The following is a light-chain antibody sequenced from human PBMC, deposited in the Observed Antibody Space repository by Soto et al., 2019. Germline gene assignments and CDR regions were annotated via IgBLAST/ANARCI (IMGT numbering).Light chain of an antibody. J-gene: IGLJ1*01. Sequence: QSVLTQPPSVSGAPGQRVTISCTGSSSNIGAGYDVHWYQQLPGTAPKLLIYGXXXRPSGVXXXXXXXXXXXXXXXXXXXXQXEDEADYYCQSYDSSLSGSYVFGTGTKLTVL. CDR1: SSNIGAGYD. V-gene: IGLV1-40*01. CDR3: QSYDSSLSGSYV. CDR2: GXX.